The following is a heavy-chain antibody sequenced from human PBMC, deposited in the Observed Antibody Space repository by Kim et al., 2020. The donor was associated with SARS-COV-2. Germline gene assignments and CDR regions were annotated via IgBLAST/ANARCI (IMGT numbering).Heavy chain of an antibody. V-gene: IGHV3-53*04. J-gene: IGHJ3*02. CDR3: ARDYSSSPSAFDS. Sequence: YDDPVKGRFTISRNNSKNTLYLQMNSLRAEDTAVYYCARDYSSSPSAFDSWGQGTMVTVSS. D-gene: IGHD6-6*01.